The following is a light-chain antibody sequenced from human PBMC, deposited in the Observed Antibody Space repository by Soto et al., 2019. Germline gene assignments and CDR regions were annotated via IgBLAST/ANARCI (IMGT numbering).Light chain of an antibody. J-gene: IGLJ1*01. Sequence: QYALTPPASLSGSPGHSNTIPCSGTRSDVGSYNVVSWYQQHPGKAPKLVIYDVSNRPSGVSPRFSGAKSGNTASLTIAGLQAEDEADYYCSSYTRRSTYVFGTGTKVTVL. CDR3: SSYTRRSTYV. CDR1: RSDVGSYNV. CDR2: DVS. V-gene: IGLV2-14*03.